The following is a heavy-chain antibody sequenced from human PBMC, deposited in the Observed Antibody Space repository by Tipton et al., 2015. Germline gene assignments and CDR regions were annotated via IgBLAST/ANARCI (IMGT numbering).Heavy chain of an antibody. CDR2: IYYSGST. Sequence: LRLSCTVSGGSTSSSSYYWGWIRQPPGKGLEWIGSIYYSGSTSYNPSLKSRVTIPVGTSKNNFSLKVTSVTSADTAVYYCARVRASAGFFDGDFYFYGMDVWGQGTSVTVTS. CDR1: GGSTSSSSYY. V-gene: IGHV4-39*07. CDR3: ARVRASAGFFDGDFYFYGMDV. D-gene: IGHD6-13*01. J-gene: IGHJ6*02.